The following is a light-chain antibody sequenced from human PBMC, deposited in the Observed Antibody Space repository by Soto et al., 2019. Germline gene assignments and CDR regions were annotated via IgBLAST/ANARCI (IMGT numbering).Light chain of an antibody. CDR1: SSDVGGYNY. J-gene: IGLJ2*01. Sequence: ALTQPASVSGSPGQSITISCTGTSSDVGGYNYVSWYQQHPGKAPKLMIYEVSNRPSGVSNRFSGSKSGNTASLTISGLQAEDEADYYCSSYTSTSTLVFGGGTKLTVL. CDR2: EVS. V-gene: IGLV2-14*01. CDR3: SSYTSTSTLV.